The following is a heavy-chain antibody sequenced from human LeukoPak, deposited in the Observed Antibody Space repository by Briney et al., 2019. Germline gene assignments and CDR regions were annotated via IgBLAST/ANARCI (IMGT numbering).Heavy chain of an antibody. CDR1: GGTFSSYA. V-gene: IGHV1-69*01. Sequence: GSSVKVSCKASGGTFSSYAISWVRQAPGQELEWMGGIIPIFGTANYAQKFQGRVTITADESTSTAYMELSSLRSEDTAVYYCARGRDGYILGDYFDYWGQGTLVTVSS. CDR3: ARGRDGYILGDYFDY. CDR2: IIPIFGTA. J-gene: IGHJ4*02. D-gene: IGHD5-24*01.